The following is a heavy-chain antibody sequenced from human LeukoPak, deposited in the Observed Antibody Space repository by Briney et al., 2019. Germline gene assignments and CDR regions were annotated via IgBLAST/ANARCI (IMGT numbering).Heavy chain of an antibody. J-gene: IGHJ4*02. CDR2: IKRDGSKI. D-gene: IGHD3-10*01. Sequence: PGGSLRLSCAGSGFSFSSYWMSWVRQAPGKGLEWVANIKRDGSKIYYVDSVKGRFTISRDNAKNSLYLQMNSLRAEDTALYYCTRDSQGSGIYSVDYWGQGTLVTVSS. CDR3: TRDSQGSGIYSVDY. CDR1: GFSFSSYW. V-gene: IGHV3-7*05.